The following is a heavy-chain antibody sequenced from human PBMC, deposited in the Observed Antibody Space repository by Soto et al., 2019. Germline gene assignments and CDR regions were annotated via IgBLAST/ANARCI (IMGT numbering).Heavy chain of an antibody. CDR1: GGSISSYY. D-gene: IGHD6-19*01. CDR2: IYYSGST. V-gene: IGHV4-59*01. CDR3: ARAQRIAVAGTENWFDP. Sequence: SETLSLTCTVSGGSISSYYWSWIRQPPGKGLEWIGYIYYSGSTNYNPSLKSRVTISVDTSKNQFSLKLSSVTAADTAVYYCARAQRIAVAGTENWFDPWGQGTLVTGSS. J-gene: IGHJ5*02.